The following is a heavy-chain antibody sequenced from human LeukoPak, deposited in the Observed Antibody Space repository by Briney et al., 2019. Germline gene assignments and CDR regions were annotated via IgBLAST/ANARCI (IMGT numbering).Heavy chain of an antibody. V-gene: IGHV3-15*01. Sequence: PGGSLRLSCEASGFTFSNAWMSWVGQPPGKGLEWLGRIKSKIGGGTTDYAVPVKGRFTISRDDSKNTLYLQMNSLKTEDTAVYYCTTLDDWGQGTLVTVSS. J-gene: IGHJ4*02. CDR3: TTLDD. CDR2: IKSKIGGGTT. CDR1: GFTFSNAW.